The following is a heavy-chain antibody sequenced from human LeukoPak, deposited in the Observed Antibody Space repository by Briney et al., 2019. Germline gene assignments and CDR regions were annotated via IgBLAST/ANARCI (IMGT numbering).Heavy chain of an antibody. CDR2: IKQDGNEK. D-gene: IGHD4/OR15-4a*01. CDR1: GFRFNTYW. CDR3: ARDTLGEGEDANYAVYYFDY. J-gene: IGHJ4*02. Sequence: GGSLRLSGAASGFRFNTYWMSWVRQAPGKGLEWVANIKQDGNEKYYADSVKGRFTISRDNGKNSLDLQMNSLRADDTAVYYCARDTLGEGEDANYAVYYFDYWGQGTVVTVSS. V-gene: IGHV3-7*01.